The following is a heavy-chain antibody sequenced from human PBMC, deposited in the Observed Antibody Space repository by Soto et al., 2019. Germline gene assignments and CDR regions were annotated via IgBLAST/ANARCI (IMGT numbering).Heavy chain of an antibody. J-gene: IGHJ4*02. CDR2: IDPFGSDT. CDR1: GYIFTNYW. Sequence: GESLKISCQGSGYIFTNYWIHWVRQMPGKGLQWMGRIDPFGSDTNYNPSFQGHVTISADGSISTAYLQWSSLKASDTAMYYCAKLGSTNWPEDFWRQGTLVTVSS. D-gene: IGHD6-13*01. V-gene: IGHV5-10-1*01. CDR3: AKLGSTNWPEDF.